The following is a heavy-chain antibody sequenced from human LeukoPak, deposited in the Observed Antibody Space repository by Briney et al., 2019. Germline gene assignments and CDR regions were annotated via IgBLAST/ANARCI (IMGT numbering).Heavy chain of an antibody. CDR3: ARDTGSLYSSGWYSLGYYYYGMDV. V-gene: IGHV3-48*02. CDR2: ISPSGGTI. Sequence: GGSLRLSCAASGFTFSSFSINWVRQAPGKGLEWGSYISPSGGTIYYADSVKGRFTISRDNANNSLYLQMNSLRDEDTAVYYCARDTGSLYSSGWYSLGYYYYGMDVWGQGTTVTVSS. J-gene: IGHJ6*02. D-gene: IGHD6-19*01. CDR1: GFTFSSFS.